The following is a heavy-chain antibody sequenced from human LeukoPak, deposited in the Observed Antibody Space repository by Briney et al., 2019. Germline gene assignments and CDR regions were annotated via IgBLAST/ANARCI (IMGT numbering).Heavy chain of an antibody. CDR3: AKDREVVAANYFDY. D-gene: IGHD2-15*01. CDR2: ISWNSGSI. J-gene: IGHJ4*02. V-gene: IGHV3-9*01. Sequence: PGGSLRLSCAASGFTFDDYAMHWVRQAPGKGLGWVSGISWNSGSIGYADSVKGRFTISRDNAKNSLYLQMNSLRAEDTALHYCAKDREVVAANYFDYWGQGTLVTVSS. CDR1: GFTFDDYA.